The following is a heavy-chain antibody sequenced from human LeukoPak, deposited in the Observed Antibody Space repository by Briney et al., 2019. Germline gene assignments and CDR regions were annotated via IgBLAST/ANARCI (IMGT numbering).Heavy chain of an antibody. D-gene: IGHD1-1*01. V-gene: IGHV3-23*01. CDR3: ASRQRGGFDT. CDR2: ITASGGST. J-gene: IGHJ3*02. Sequence: PGGSLRLSCAASGFTFSSSAMTWVRQAPGKGLEWVSTITASGGSTYYADSVKGRFTISRDNSKNTLYLQMNSLRAEDTAVYYCASRQRGGFDTWGQGTMVPVSS. CDR1: GFTFSSSA.